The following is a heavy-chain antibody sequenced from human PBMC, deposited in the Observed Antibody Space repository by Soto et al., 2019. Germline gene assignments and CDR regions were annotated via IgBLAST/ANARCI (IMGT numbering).Heavy chain of an antibody. CDR3: ARGRASGSYYLLDY. Sequence: ASVKVSCKASGNTSTSYDINWVRQATGHGLEWMGWINPNSGNIGYAQKFQGRVTMTRDTAIRTAYMEVSRQRSDDTAVYYCARGRASGSYYLLDYWGQGTLVTVSS. J-gene: IGHJ4*02. CDR2: INPNSGNI. CDR1: GNTSTSYD. D-gene: IGHD3-10*01. V-gene: IGHV1-8*01.